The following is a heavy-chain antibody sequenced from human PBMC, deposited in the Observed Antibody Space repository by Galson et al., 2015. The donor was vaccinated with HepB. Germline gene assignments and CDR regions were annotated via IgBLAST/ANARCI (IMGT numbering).Heavy chain of an antibody. CDR1: GFTFRHYA. Sequence: SLRLSCAASGFTFRHYALSWVRQAPGKGLECVPYISTSSTIYYADSVKGRFTISRDNAKNSLYLQMNSLRDEDTAVYYCVRSRGGSLWGQGTLVTVSS. CDR2: ISTSSTI. J-gene: IGHJ4*02. D-gene: IGHD3-10*01. V-gene: IGHV3-48*02. CDR3: VRSRGGSL.